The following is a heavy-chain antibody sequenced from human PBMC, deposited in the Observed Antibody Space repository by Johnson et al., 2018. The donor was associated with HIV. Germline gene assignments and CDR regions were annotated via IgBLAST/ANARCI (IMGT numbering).Heavy chain of an antibody. CDR1: GFKFSNYG. Sequence: QEQLVESGGGLVQPGGSLRLSCAASGFKFSNYGMHWVRQAPGRGLEWVAFIRYDGSNKYYVDSVKGRFTISRDNAKNALYLQLNSLKPEDTAVYYCAKDERQLGGWSHAFDIWGQGTVLTVSS. CDR2: IRYDGSNK. V-gene: IGHV3-30*02. CDR3: AKDERQLGGWSHAFDI. D-gene: IGHD7-27*01. J-gene: IGHJ3*02.